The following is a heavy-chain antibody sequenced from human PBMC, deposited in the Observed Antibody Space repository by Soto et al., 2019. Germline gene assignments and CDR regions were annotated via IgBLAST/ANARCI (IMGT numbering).Heavy chain of an antibody. CDR1: GGSFSGYY. J-gene: IGHJ4*02. CDR2: INHSGSA. CDR3: ARGRLTTVTTIDY. V-gene: IGHV4-34*01. D-gene: IGHD4-17*01. Sequence: QVQLQQWGAGLLKPLETLSLTCAVYGGSFSGYYWSWIRQPPGKGLEWIGEINHSGSANYNPSLKSRVTISVDTSKNQFSLKLSSVTAADTAVYYCARGRLTTVTTIDYWGQGTLVTVSS.